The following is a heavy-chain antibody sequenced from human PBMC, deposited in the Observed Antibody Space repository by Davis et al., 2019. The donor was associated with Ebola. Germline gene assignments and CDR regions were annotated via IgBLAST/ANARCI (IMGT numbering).Heavy chain of an antibody. Sequence: ASVHVSCMDSGYTFTRYDINWLRQATGHGPEWMGWMNPNSGNTGYAQKFQGRVTMTRNTSISTAYMELSSLRSEDTAVYYCARVRVTTERWLHSLGYWGQGTLVTVAS. V-gene: IGHV1-8*01. J-gene: IGHJ4*02. D-gene: IGHD5-24*01. CDR3: ARVRVTTERWLHSLGY. CDR1: GYTFTRYD. CDR2: MNPNSGNT.